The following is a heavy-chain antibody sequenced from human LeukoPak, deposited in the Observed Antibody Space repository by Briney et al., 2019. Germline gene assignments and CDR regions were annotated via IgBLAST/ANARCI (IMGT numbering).Heavy chain of an antibody. Sequence: GGSLRLSCAASELTSSSYAMSWVRQAPGKGLEWVSAISGSGGSTYYADSVKGRFTISRDNSKNTLYLQMNSLRAEDTAVYYCAKVRGATLIWGQGTLVTVSS. D-gene: IGHD4/OR15-4a*01. J-gene: IGHJ4*02. V-gene: IGHV3-23*01. CDR1: ELTSSSYA. CDR3: AKVRGATLI. CDR2: ISGSGGST.